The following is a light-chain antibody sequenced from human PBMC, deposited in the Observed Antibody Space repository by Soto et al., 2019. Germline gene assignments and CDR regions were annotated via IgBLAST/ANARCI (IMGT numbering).Light chain of an antibody. CDR1: QSIRSL. J-gene: IGKJ4*01. Sequence: DIQLTQSPSFLSASVGDRVTITCRASQSIRSLLTWYQQKPGKAPKLLIYAASTLQSGVPSRFSGGGSGTDFTLTINSLQPEDFATYYCLHFNNFPLTFGGGTKVEVK. CDR2: AAS. CDR3: LHFNNFPLT. V-gene: IGKV1-9*01.